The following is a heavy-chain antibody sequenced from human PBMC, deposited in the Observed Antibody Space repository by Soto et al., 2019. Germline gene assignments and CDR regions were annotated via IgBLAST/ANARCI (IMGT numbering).Heavy chain of an antibody. CDR3: ARGGYCSGGSCPPLDYYYYGMDV. J-gene: IGHJ6*02. Sequence: QVQLVQSGAEVKKPGSSVKVSCKASGGTFSSYAISWVRQAPGQGLEWMGGIIPIFGIANYAQKFQGRVTITADESTSTAYMELSSLRSEDTAVYYCARGGYCSGGSCPPLDYYYYGMDVWGQGTTVTVSS. CDR1: GGTFSSYA. CDR2: IIPIFGIA. D-gene: IGHD2-15*01. V-gene: IGHV1-69*01.